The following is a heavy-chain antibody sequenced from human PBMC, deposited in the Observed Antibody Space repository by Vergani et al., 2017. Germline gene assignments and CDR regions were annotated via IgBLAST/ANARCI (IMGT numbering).Heavy chain of an antibody. D-gene: IGHD3-3*01. CDR3: AKGSLEWLSYYYYGMDV. Sequence: QVQLVQSGAEVKKPGASVKVSCKASGYTFTSYYMHWVRQAPGQGLEWMGIINPSGGSTSYAQKFQGRVTMTRDTSTSTVYMELSSLRSEDTAVYYCAKGSLEWLSYYYYGMDVWGQGTTVTVSS. V-gene: IGHV1-46*01. CDR2: INPSGGST. J-gene: IGHJ6*02. CDR1: GYTFTSYY.